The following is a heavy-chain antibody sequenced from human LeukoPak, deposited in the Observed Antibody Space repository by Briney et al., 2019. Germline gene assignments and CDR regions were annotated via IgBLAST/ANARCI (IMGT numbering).Heavy chain of an antibody. CDR2: IYYSGST. CDR1: GGSISSHY. Sequence: NPSETLSLTCTVSGGSISSHYWSWIRQPPGKGLEWIGYIYYSGSTNYNPSLKSRVTISVDTSKNQFSLKLSSVTAADTAVYYCAGAYGGNSVGAEYFQHWGQGTLVTVSS. CDR3: AGAYGGNSVGAEYFQH. D-gene: IGHD4-23*01. J-gene: IGHJ1*01. V-gene: IGHV4-59*11.